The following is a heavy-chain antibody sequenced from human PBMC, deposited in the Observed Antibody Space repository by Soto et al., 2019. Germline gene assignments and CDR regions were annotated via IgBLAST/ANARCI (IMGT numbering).Heavy chain of an antibody. D-gene: IGHD6-13*01. V-gene: IGHV3-9*01. Sequence: GGSLRLSCAASGFTFDDYAMHWVRQAPGKGLEWVSGISWNSGSIGYADSVKGRFTISRDNAKNSLYLQMNSLRAEDTALYYCAKDIGQQSAFDIWGQGTMVTVSS. CDR1: GFTFDDYA. J-gene: IGHJ3*02. CDR3: AKDIGQQSAFDI. CDR2: ISWNSGSI.